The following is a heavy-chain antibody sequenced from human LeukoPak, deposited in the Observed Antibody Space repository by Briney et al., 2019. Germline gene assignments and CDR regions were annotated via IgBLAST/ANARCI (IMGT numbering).Heavy chain of an antibody. J-gene: IGHJ4*02. V-gene: IGHV3-23*01. CDR2: ISDSGAAT. D-gene: IGHD5-18*01. CDR3: AKVDIPMGRLINS. CDR1: GFTFSSYA. Sequence: GRSPRLSCAASGFTFSSYAMNWVRQDPGKGLEWVSRISDSGAATYYADSVKGRFTISRDNSKNTLYLHMNSLRADDTAVYYCAKVDIPMGRLINSWGQGTLVSVSS.